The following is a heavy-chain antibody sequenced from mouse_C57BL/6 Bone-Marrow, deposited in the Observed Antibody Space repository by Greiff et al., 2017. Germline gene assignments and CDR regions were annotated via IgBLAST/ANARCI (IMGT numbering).Heavy chain of an antibody. V-gene: IGHV1-20*01. D-gene: IGHD1-1*01. J-gene: IGHJ1*03. Sequence: EVKLQQSGPELVKPGDSVKISCKASGYSFTGYFMNWVMQSHGKSLEWIGRINPYNGDTFYNQKFKGKATLTVDKSSSTAHMELRSLTSEDSAVYYCARDYYYGSSYSWYFDVWGTGTTVTVSS. CDR3: ARDYYYGSSYSWYFDV. CDR1: GYSFTGYF. CDR2: INPYNGDT.